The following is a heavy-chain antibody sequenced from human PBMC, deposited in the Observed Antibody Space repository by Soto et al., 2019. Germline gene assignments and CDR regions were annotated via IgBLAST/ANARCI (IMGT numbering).Heavy chain of an antibody. D-gene: IGHD5-18*01. Sequence: SQTHSLTCTVAKGTISSYYGSWIRHSPGNGLECIGYIHYIFSTKSNPSLKSLVTISVDKSRNQLSLKLSSVTAADSAVYFCVRARYPRLHPYYSGMDVSGQGPKVTVSS. V-gene: IGHV4-59*01. J-gene: IGHJ6*01. CDR2: IHYIFST. CDR3: VRARYPRLHPYYSGMDV. CDR1: KGTISSYY.